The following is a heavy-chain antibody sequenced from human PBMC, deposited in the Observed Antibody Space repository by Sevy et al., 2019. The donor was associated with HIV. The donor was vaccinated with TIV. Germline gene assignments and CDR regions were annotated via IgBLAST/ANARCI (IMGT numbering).Heavy chain of an antibody. CDR1: GFTFSSYA. J-gene: IGHJ4*02. CDR3: ARDRYTYGSYYFDY. CDR2: INAISSNI. V-gene: IGHV3-21*04. Sequence: GGSLRLSCAASGFTFSSYAMNWVRQAPGKGLEWVSSINAISSNIYYADSVKGRFTISRDNAENSLYLQMNSVRAEDTAVYYCARDRYTYGSYYFDYWGQGTLVTVSS. D-gene: IGHD5-18*01.